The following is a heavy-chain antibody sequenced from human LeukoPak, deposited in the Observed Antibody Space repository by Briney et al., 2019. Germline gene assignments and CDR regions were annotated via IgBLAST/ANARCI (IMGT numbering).Heavy chain of an antibody. CDR2: IRGSGGGT. Sequence: GGSLRLSCAASGFTFSSHGMSWVRQAPGKGLEWVSGIRGSGGGTFYADSVRGRFTISRDNSKNTVYLQMNSLRAEDTAVYYCAKSATTVTSNFDYWGQGTLVTVSS. D-gene: IGHD4-17*01. CDR1: GFTFSSHG. V-gene: IGHV3-23*01. CDR3: AKSATTVTSNFDY. J-gene: IGHJ4*02.